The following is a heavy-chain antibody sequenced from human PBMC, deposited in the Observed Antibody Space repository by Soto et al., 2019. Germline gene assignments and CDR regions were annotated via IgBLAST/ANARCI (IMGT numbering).Heavy chain of an antibody. CDR1: GGSVSSGSYY. J-gene: IGHJ4*02. V-gene: IGHV4-61*01. CDR3: AREMWMTHTRYSAYYCLDS. CDR2: IYYSGST. D-gene: IGHD2-15*01. Sequence: SETLSLTCTVSGGSVSSGSYYWSWIRQPPGKGLEWIGYIYYSGSTNYNPSLKSRVTISVDTSKNQFSLKLSSVTAADTAVYYYAREMWMTHTRYSAYYCLDSWGQGPMVTVSS.